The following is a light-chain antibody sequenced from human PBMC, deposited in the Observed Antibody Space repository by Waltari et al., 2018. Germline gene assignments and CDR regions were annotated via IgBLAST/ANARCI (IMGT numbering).Light chain of an antibody. CDR1: SSDVGGYNY. V-gene: IGLV2-14*01. CDR3: SSYRSSSTLKYV. J-gene: IGLJ1*01. Sequence: QSALTQPASVSGSPGQSITISCTGTSSDVGGYNYVSWYQQHPDKVPKLMIYEVGSRPAVVSDRFSGSKSGNTASLTISGLQAEDEADYYCSSYRSSSTLKYVFGTGTKVTVL. CDR2: EVG.